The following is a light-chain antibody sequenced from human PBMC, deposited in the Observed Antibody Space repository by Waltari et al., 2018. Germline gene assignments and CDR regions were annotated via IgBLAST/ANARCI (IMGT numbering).Light chain of an antibody. CDR2: DVN. CDR1: SSDVGAYDY. J-gene: IGLJ3*02. CDR3: CSFGGGYPVV. Sequence: QSALTQPRPVSGSPGQSVTISCTGTSSDVGAYDYVSRYQQHPGKAPKFMIYDVNKRPAGVPDRFSGSKSGNTASLTISGLQAEDEADYYCCSFGGGYPVVFGGGTTLTVL. V-gene: IGLV2-11*01.